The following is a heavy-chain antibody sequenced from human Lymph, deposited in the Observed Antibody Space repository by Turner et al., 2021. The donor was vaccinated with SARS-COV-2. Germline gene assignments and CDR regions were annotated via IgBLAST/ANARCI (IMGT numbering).Heavy chain of an antibody. V-gene: IGHV3-64D*06. J-gene: IGHJ2*01. D-gene: IGHD1-26*01. CDR2: ISSNGGST. CDR3: ARLSMGDWHFDL. CDR1: GFTFSSYA. Sequence: EVQLVESGGGLVQPGGSLRLSCSASGFTFSSYAMHWVRQAPGKGLEYFSAISSNGGSTYYADSVKGRFTISRDNSKNTLYLQMSSLRAEDTAVYYCARLSMGDWHFDLWGRGTLVTVSS.